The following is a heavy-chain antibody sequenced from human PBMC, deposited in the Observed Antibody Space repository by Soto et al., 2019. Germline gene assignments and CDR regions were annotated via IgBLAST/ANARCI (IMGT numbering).Heavy chain of an antibody. D-gene: IGHD6-19*01. V-gene: IGHV2-5*02. CDR3: AHGSGWLSDY. CDR1: GFSLSSPAVG. Sequence: QITLKESGPTLVKPTQTLTLTCTFSGFSLSSPAVGVNWIRQPPGKALEWLALIYWDDDKQYSPSLRSRLTITKDTSKNPVVLTMTNMDPVDTATYYCAHGSGWLSDYWGQGTLVTVSS. CDR2: IYWDDDK. J-gene: IGHJ4*02.